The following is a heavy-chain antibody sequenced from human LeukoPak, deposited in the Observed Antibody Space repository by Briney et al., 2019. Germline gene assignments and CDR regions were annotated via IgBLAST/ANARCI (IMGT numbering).Heavy chain of an antibody. Sequence: GGSLRLSCADSGFTFSSNWMHWVRQAPGKGLVWVSRIASDGSSTDYADSVRGRFTISRDNAKNTLYLQMNSLRAEDTAVYYCTSARYGGNSDYWDQGTLVTVSS. D-gene: IGHD4-23*01. CDR2: IASDGSST. J-gene: IGHJ4*02. CDR3: TSARYGGNSDY. CDR1: GFTFSSNW. V-gene: IGHV3-74*01.